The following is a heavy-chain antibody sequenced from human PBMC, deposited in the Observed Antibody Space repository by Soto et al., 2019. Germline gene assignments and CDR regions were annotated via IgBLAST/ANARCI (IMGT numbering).Heavy chain of an antibody. CDR2: IYYSGST. V-gene: IGHV4-39*01. J-gene: IGHJ4*02. CDR1: GGSISSSSYY. D-gene: IGHD3-22*01. CDR3: ASGGDSSGSYYFDY. Sequence: SETLSLTCTVSGGSISSSSYYWGWIRQPPGKGLEWIGSIYYSGSTYYNPSLKSRVTISVDTSKNQFSLKLSSVAAADTAVYYCASGGDSSGSYYFDYWGQGTLVTVSS.